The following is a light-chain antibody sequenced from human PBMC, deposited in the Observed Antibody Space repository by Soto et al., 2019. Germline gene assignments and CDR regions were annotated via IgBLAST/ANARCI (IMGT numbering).Light chain of an antibody. CDR1: QSVGGD. CDR2: GAV. Sequence: EIVMTQSPITLSVSPGERATLSCRASQSVGGDLAWYQQIPGQPPRLLIYGAVTRATGVAARFSGGGSGTEITLTVDSLQSEDLAFYYCQQYNAWPRTFGQVTKLEI. CDR3: QQYNAWPRT. J-gene: IGKJ2*01. V-gene: IGKV3-15*01.